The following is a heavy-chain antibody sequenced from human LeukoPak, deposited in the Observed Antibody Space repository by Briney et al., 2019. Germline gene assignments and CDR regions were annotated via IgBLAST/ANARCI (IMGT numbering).Heavy chain of an antibody. Sequence: PGGSLRLSCAASGFTFSSYESNWVRQAPGKRLEWVSYISSRGSTFYYADSVKGRFTISRDNAKNSLYLQMNSLRVEDTAVYYCARDRSGYCSSTSCYQVQMDVWGKGTTVTVSS. J-gene: IGHJ6*03. D-gene: IGHD2-2*01. V-gene: IGHV3-48*03. CDR3: ARDRSGYCSSTSCYQVQMDV. CDR2: ISSRGSTF. CDR1: GFTFSSYE.